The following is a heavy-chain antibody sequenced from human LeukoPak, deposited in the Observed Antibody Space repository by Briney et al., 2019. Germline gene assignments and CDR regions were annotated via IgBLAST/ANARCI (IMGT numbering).Heavy chain of an antibody. J-gene: IGHJ4*02. CDR3: ARRDSSGYYSY. CDR1: GFTFSSYS. CDR2: ISSSSSTI. Sequence: GGSLRLSCAASGFTFSSYSMNWVRQAPGKGLEWVSYISSSSSTIYYADSVKGRFTISRDNAKNSLYLQMNSLRAEDTAVYYCARRDSSGYYSYWGQGTLVTVSS. D-gene: IGHD3-22*01. V-gene: IGHV3-48*01.